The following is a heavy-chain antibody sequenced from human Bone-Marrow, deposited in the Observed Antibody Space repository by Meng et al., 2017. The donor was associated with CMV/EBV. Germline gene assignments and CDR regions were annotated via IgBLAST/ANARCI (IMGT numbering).Heavy chain of an antibody. J-gene: IGHJ6*02. V-gene: IGHV1-8*01. Sequence: ASAMVFCKASGYTFTSYDTNWVRQATGEGVEWMGWRNPNSGNTGYAQKFQGRVTMTSNNSISTAYMELSSLRSEDTAVYYCARGSGSRGDVWGQGTMVTVSS. D-gene: IGHD7-27*01. CDR2: RNPNSGNT. CDR1: GYTFTSYD. CDR3: ARGSGSRGDV.